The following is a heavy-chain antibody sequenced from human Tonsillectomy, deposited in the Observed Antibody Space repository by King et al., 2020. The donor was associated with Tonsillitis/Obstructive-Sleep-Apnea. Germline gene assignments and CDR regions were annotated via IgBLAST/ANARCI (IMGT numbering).Heavy chain of an antibody. Sequence: QLQESGPGLVKPSETLSLTCTVSGGSISSYYWSWIRQTPGKGLEWIGFIYYRGSTNYNPSHKSGGTIAVDTSKNQFSLRLSSVTAADTAVYFCARMTTLGYYFDFWGQGTLVTVSS. CDR1: GGSISSYY. CDR3: ARMTTLGYYFDF. CDR2: IYYRGST. D-gene: IGHD3-16*01. J-gene: IGHJ4*02. V-gene: IGHV4-59*01.